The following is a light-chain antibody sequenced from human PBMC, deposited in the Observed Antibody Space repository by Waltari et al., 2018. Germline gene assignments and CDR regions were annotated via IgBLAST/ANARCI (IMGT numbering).Light chain of an antibody. V-gene: IGKV3-20*01. CDR1: QSATSSY. CDR3: QKYGSPRGT. J-gene: IGKJ1*01. CDR2: GAS. Sequence: ESVLTHSPGTLSLSPGARATLSRRASQSATSSYLAWYQQKPAQAPTLLIYGASRRATGGPDGVGGGETGTEFTVASSRMMSEVITVYYCQKYGSPRGTVGQGRKVEI.